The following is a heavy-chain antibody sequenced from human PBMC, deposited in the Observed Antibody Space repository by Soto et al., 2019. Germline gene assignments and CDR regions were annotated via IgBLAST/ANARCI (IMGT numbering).Heavy chain of an antibody. Sequence: SVKVSCKASGGTFSSYAISWVRQAPGQGLEWMGGIIPIFGTANYAQKFQGRVTITADESTSTAYMELSSLRSEDTAVYYCAXVGDFWVHGDSYNWFDPWGPGTLVTVSS. CDR3: AXVGDFWVHGDSYNWFDP. CDR1: GGTFSSYA. D-gene: IGHD3-3*01. J-gene: IGHJ5*02. V-gene: IGHV1-69*13. CDR2: IIPIFGTA.